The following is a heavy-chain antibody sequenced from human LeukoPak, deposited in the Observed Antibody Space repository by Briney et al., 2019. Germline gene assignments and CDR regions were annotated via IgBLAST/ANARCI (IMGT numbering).Heavy chain of an antibody. CDR1: GFTFSRYG. J-gene: IGHJ3*02. V-gene: IGHV3-33*01. Sequence: GGSLRLSCVASGFTFSRYGMHWVRQAPGKGLEWVAVIWYDGCDKYYADSVKGRFTISRDNSKNTLYLQMNSLGAEDTAVYYCAREKNDGFDIWGQGTMVTVSS. CDR3: AREKNDGFDI. CDR2: IWYDGCDK.